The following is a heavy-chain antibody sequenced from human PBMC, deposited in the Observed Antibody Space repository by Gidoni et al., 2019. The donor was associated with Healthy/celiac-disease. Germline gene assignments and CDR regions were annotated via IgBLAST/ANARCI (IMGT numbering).Heavy chain of an antibody. Sequence: QVQLQQWGAGLLKPSETLSLTCAVYGGSFSGYYWSWIRQPPGKGLEWIGEINHSGSTNYNPSLKSRVTISVDTSKNQFSLKLSSVTAADTAVYYCARASQDFIVVVPAAMRASSNAFDIWGQGTMVTVSS. CDR2: INHSGST. J-gene: IGHJ3*02. D-gene: IGHD2-2*01. CDR3: ARASQDFIVVVPAAMRASSNAFDI. CDR1: GGSFSGYY. V-gene: IGHV4-34*01.